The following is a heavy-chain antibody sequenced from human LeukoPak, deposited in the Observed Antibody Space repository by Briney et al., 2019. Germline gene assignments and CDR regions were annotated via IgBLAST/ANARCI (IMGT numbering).Heavy chain of an antibody. D-gene: IGHD3-22*01. J-gene: IGHJ6*03. CDR1: GYSISSGYY. CDR2: IYHSGST. Sequence: SETLSLTCTVSGYSISSGYYWGWIRQPPGKGLEWIGSIYHSGSTYYNPSLKSRVTIPVDTSKNQFSLKLSSVTAADTAVYYCARDGGRDSIGYYYYYYMDVWGKGTTVTVSS. V-gene: IGHV4-38-2*02. CDR3: ARDGGRDSIGYYYYYYMDV.